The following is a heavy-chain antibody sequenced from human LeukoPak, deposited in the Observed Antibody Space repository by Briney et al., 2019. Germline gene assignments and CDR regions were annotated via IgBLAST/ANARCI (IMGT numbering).Heavy chain of an antibody. D-gene: IGHD3-10*01. CDR3: VKVAKYYYGSETYYFFEH. CDR1: GFTFDDYG. CDR2: INQDGTEK. Sequence: GGSLRLSCAASGFTFDDYGMSWVRQLPGKGLEWVANINQDGTEKYYVDSVKGRFTISRDNAKNSLDLQMNSLRVEDTGIYYCVKVAKYYYGSETYYFFEHWGQGTPVTASS. V-gene: IGHV3-7*01. J-gene: IGHJ4*02.